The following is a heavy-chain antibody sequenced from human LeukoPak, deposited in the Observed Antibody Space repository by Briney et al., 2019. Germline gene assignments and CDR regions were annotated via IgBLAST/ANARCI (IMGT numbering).Heavy chain of an antibody. CDR1: GGTFSSYA. V-gene: IGHV1-69*13. CDR2: IIPIFGTA. D-gene: IGHD6-13*01. Sequence: ASVKVSCKASGGTFSSYAISWVRQAPGQGLEWMGGIIPIFGTANYAQEFQGRVTITADESTSTAYMELSSLRSEDTAVYYCARESIAAAYFDYWGQGTLVTVSS. J-gene: IGHJ4*02. CDR3: ARESIAAAYFDY.